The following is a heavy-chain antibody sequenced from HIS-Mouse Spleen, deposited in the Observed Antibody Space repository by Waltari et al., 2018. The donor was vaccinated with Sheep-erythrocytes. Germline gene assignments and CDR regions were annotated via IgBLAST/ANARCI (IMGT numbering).Heavy chain of an antibody. CDR3: ASGVIPYGSGSYFLDY. Sequence: WINPNSGGTNYAQRFKGRVTRTRDTSISTAYMELSRLRSDDTAVYYCASGVIPYGSGSYFLDYWGQGTLVTVSS. D-gene: IGHD3-10*01. V-gene: IGHV1-2*02. CDR2: INPNSGGT. J-gene: IGHJ4*02.